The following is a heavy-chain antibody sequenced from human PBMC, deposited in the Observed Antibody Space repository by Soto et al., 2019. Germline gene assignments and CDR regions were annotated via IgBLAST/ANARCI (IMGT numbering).Heavy chain of an antibody. CDR2: IYPPDSHT. D-gene: IGHD6-13*01. J-gene: IGHJ4*02. Sequence: PGESLKISCKASGYNFTTYWIGWVRQMPGKGLEWMGVIYPPDSHTRYSPSFQGQVIFSVDKSINTAYLQWSSLKASDTAIYYCARSGSATSSWFVPQDYWGQGTLVTVSS. CDR3: ARSGSATSSWFVPQDY. V-gene: IGHV5-51*01. CDR1: GYNFTTYW.